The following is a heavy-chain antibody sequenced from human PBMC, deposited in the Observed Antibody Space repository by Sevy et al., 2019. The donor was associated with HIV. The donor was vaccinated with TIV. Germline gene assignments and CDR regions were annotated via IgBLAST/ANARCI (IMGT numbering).Heavy chain of an antibody. CDR1: GFTFSNAW. V-gene: IGHV3-15*01. CDR2: IKSKTDGGTT. CDR3: TRAYSGYDFADY. Sequence: GGSLRLSCAASGFTFSNAWMSWVRQAPGKGLEWVGRIKSKTDGGTTDYAAPVKGRFTISRDDSKNTLYLQMNSLKTEDTAVYYCTRAYSGYDFADYWGQGTLVTVSS. D-gene: IGHD5-12*01. J-gene: IGHJ4*02.